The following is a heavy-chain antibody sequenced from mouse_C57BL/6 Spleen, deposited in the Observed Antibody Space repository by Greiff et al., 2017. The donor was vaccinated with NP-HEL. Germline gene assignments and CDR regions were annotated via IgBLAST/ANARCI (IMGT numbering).Heavy chain of an antibody. Sequence: EVKLVESGGDLVKPGGSLKLSCAASGFTFSSYGMSWVRQTPDKRLEWVATISSGGSYTYYPDSVKGRFTISRDNAKNTLYLQMSSLKSEDAAMYYCARPRADGYYGYYAMDYWGQGTSVTVAS. J-gene: IGHJ4*01. D-gene: IGHD2-3*01. V-gene: IGHV5-6*01. CDR2: ISSGGSYT. CDR3: ARPRADGYYGYYAMDY. CDR1: GFTFSSYG.